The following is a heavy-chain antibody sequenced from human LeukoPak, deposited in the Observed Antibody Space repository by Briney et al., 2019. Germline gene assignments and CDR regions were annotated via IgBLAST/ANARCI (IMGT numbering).Heavy chain of an antibody. V-gene: IGHV1-18*01. CDR1: GYTFTSFG. D-gene: IGHD5-24*01. CDR2: ISAYNGNT. Sequence: ASVKVSCKASGYTFTSFGISWVRQAPGQGLEWMGWISAYNGNTNQAQKFQGRVTMTTDTSTSTAYMELRSLRSDDTAVYYCARDKRYKDGYNSGVLGYWGQGTLVTVSS. CDR3: ARDKRYKDGYNSGVLGY. J-gene: IGHJ4*02.